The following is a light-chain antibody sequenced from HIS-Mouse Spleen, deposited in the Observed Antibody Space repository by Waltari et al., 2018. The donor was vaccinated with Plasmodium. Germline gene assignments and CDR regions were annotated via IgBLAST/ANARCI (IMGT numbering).Light chain of an antibody. CDR1: QSLSSG. Sequence: IQLTQSPSTLPPSVGDRVTIPCRASQSLSSGLAWYQQKPGKPPKLLIYKASSLESGVPSRFSGSGSGTEFTLTISSLQPDDFATYYCQQYNSYSWTFGQGTKVEIK. CDR3: QQYNSYSWT. V-gene: IGKV1-5*03. CDR2: KAS. J-gene: IGKJ1*01.